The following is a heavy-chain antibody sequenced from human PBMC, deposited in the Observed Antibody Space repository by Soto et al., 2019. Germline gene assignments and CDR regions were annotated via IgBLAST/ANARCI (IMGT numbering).Heavy chain of an antibody. V-gene: IGHV3-23*01. CDR2: ISGSGGST. Sequence: LRLSCAASGFTFSSYAMSWVRQAPGKGLEWVSAISGSGGSTYYADSVKGRFTISRDNSKNTLYLQMNSLRAEDTAVYYCAKDASYYYDSSGYSWGQGTLVTVSS. J-gene: IGHJ5*02. CDR3: AKDASYYYDSSGYS. CDR1: GFTFSSYA. D-gene: IGHD3-22*01.